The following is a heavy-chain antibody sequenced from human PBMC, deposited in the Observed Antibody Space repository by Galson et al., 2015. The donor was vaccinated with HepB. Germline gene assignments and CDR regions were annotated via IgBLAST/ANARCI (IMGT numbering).Heavy chain of an antibody. CDR1: GFISSSYA. Sequence: SLRLSCAASGFISSSYAIHWVRQAPGKGLEWVAVISNDGSKKYYANSVKGRFTISRDNFKNTLFLQLNSLRPEDTAVYYCATLTTVTNGAHIGGYYYYGLDVWGQGTTVTVSS. CDR2: ISNDGSKK. J-gene: IGHJ6*02. V-gene: IGHV3-30*04. CDR3: ATLTTVTNGAHIGGYYYYGLDV. D-gene: IGHD4-17*01.